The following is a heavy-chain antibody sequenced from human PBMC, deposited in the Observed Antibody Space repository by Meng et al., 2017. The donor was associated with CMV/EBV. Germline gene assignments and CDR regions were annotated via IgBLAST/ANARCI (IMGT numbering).Heavy chain of an antibody. CDR2: IIPIFGTA. CDR3: ARVGETIFGVVTHLDH. D-gene: IGHD3-3*01. J-gene: IGHJ4*02. V-gene: IGHV1-69*05. CDR1: GGTFSSHA. Sequence: SVKVSCKASGGTFSSHAISWVRQAPGQGLEWMGGIIPIFGTANYAQKFQGRVTITTDESTSTAYMELSSLRSDDTAVYYCARVGETIFGVVTHLDHWGQGTLVTVSS.